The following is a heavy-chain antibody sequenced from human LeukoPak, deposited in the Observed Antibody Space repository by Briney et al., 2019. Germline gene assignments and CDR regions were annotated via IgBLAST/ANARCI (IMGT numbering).Heavy chain of an antibody. D-gene: IGHD6-19*01. V-gene: IGHV3-33*06. CDR2: INL. CDR3: AKGGRYSSGWYDVLTADY. Sequence: INLYYSYSLTRRFTISRDNSKTTLYLQMNSLRAEDTAEYYCAKGGRYSSGWYDVLTADYWGQGTLVTVSS. J-gene: IGHJ4*02.